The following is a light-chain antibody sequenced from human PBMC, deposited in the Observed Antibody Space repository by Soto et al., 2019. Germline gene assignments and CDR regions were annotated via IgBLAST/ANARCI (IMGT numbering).Light chain of an antibody. V-gene: IGKV3-20*01. Sequence: EIVLTQSPVSLSLSPGERATLSCRASQSVSSTLLTWYQQKPGQAPRLLIYGVSSRATGIPDRFSGSGSGTDFILTISRLEPEDFAVYFCQHYGDSSWTFGQGTKVDIK. CDR2: GVS. CDR3: QHYGDSSWT. CDR1: QSVSSTL. J-gene: IGKJ1*01.